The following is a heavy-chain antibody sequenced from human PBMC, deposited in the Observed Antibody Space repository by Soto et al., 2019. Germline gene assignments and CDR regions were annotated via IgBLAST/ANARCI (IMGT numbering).Heavy chain of an antibody. CDR3: ARDLPGGSYYGKGFDP. CDR2: IYYSGST. D-gene: IGHD1-26*01. J-gene: IGHJ5*02. Sequence: SETLSLTCTVSGGSVSSGSYYWSWIRQPPGKGLEWIGYIYYSGSTNYNPSLKSRVTISVDTSKNQFSLKLSSVTAADTAVYYCARDLPGGSYYGKGFDPWGQGTLVTVSS. V-gene: IGHV4-61*01. CDR1: GGSVSSGSYY.